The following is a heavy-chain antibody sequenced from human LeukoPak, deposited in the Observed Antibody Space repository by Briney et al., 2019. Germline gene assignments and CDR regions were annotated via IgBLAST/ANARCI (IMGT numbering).Heavy chain of an antibody. Sequence: ASVKVSCKASGYTFTSFGISWVRQAPGQGLEWMGWISAYSGNTNYAQKLQDRITMTTDTSTSTAYMELRSLRSDDTAVYYCARGGYCGGGSCLRLGYWGQGTLVTVSS. J-gene: IGHJ4*02. CDR2: ISAYSGNT. D-gene: IGHD2-15*01. V-gene: IGHV1-18*01. CDR1: GYTFTSFG. CDR3: ARGGYCGGGSCLRLGY.